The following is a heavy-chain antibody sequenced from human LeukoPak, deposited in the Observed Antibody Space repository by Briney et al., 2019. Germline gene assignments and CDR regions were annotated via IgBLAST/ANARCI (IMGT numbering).Heavy chain of an antibody. CDR1: GYTFTSYD. Sequence: ASVKVSCKASGYTFTSYDINWVRQATGQGLEWMGWMNPNSGNTGYAQKFQGRVTMTRNTSISTAYMELSSLRSEDTAVYYCARASRTLLRFLEWLAGYYFDYWGQGTLVTVPS. CDR3: ARASRTLLRFLEWLAGYYFDY. CDR2: MNPNSGNT. D-gene: IGHD3-3*01. V-gene: IGHV1-8*01. J-gene: IGHJ4*02.